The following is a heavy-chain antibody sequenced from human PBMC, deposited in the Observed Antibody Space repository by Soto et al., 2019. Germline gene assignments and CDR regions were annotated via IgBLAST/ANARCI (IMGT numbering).Heavy chain of an antibody. J-gene: IGHJ4*02. CDR2: ISGSGGST. Sequence: PGGSLRLSCAASGFTFSSYAMSWVRQAPGKGLEWVSAISGSGGSTYYADSVKGRFTISRDNSKNTLYLQMNSLRAEDTAVYYCAKEGSGYDSSGYYSHQFDYWGQGTLVTVSS. CDR3: AKEGSGYDSSGYYSHQFDY. V-gene: IGHV3-23*01. CDR1: GFTFSSYA. D-gene: IGHD3-22*01.